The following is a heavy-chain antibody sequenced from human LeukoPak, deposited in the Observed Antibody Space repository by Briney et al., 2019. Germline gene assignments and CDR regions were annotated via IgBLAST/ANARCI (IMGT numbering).Heavy chain of an antibody. J-gene: IGHJ4*02. V-gene: IGHV3-23*01. Sequence: GGSLRLSCIASGLTFRNYAMSWVRQASAKGLEWVAGMDQGGGFIQYADSVKGRFTISRDNSKNTLHLQMSILRAEDTAVYYCAKDYRGSGEVGETGPLDYWGQGTLVTVSS. D-gene: IGHD1-14*01. CDR1: GLTFRNYA. CDR3: AKDYRGSGEVGETGPLDY. CDR2: MDQGGGFI.